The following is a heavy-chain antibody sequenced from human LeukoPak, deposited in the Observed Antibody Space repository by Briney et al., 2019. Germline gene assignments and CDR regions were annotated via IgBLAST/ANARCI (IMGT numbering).Heavy chain of an antibody. V-gene: IGHV3-30*18. CDR1: GFTFSSYG. CDR3: AKDLRKVNTRDYYGYGMDV. Sequence: PGGSLRLSCAASGFTFSSYGMHWVRQAPGKGLEWVAVISYDGSNKYYADSVKGRFTISRDNSKNTLYLQMNSLRAEDTAVYYCAKDLRKVNTRDYYGYGMDVWGKGTTVTVSS. J-gene: IGHJ6*04. D-gene: IGHD1/OR15-1a*01. CDR2: ISYDGSNK.